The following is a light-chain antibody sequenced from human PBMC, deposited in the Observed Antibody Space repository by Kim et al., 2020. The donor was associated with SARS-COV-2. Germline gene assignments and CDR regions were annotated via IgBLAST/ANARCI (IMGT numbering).Light chain of an antibody. Sequence: DIQMTQSPSSLSASVGDRVTITCRTTQSISSHLNWDQQKPGRAPKLLISAASTLQGGVPSRFSGSGSETDFTLTISSLQPEDFATYLCQQSYITPFTVGPGTQADIK. CDR2: AAS. V-gene: IGKV1-39*01. CDR1: QSISSH. J-gene: IGKJ3*01. CDR3: QQSYITPFT.